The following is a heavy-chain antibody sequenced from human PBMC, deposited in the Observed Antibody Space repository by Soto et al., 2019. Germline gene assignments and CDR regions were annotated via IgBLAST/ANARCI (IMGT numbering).Heavy chain of an antibody. CDR1: GFTFSSNG. J-gene: IGHJ4*02. CDR2: ISGSGRNT. CDR3: AKNGLSDSPSAIDS. D-gene: IGHD2-8*01. Sequence: PGGSLRLSCATSGFTFSSNGMSWVRQAPGKGLDWVSGISGSGRNTYYADSVKGRFTISRDNSKNTLFLQMNSLRVEDTAVDYCAKNGLSDSPSAIDSWGQGTLVTVSS. V-gene: IGHV3-23*01.